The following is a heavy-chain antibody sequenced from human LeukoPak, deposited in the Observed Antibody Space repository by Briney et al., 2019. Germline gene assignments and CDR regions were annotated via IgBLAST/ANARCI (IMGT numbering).Heavy chain of an antibody. CDR2: IYYSGST. CDR1: GGSISSSSYY. Sequence: SETPSLTCTVSGGSISSSSYYWGWIRQPPGTGLEWIGSIYYSGSTYYNPSLKSRVTISVDTSKNQFSLKLSSVTAADTAVYYCARRPYYYGSDPFDYWGQGTLVTVSS. D-gene: IGHD3-10*01. J-gene: IGHJ4*02. V-gene: IGHV4-39*07. CDR3: ARRPYYYGSDPFDY.